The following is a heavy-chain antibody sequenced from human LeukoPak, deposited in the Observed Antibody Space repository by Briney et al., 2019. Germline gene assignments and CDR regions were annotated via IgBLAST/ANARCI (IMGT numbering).Heavy chain of an antibody. Sequence: ASVKVSCKASQYTLTEISMHWVRQPPGKGLEWVATFNPGDGETIHAQQFQGRVIVTEDTSTDTAYLELSSLRSEDTAVYYCAKGRYHDSRGYYSLDYFDYWGQGTLVTVSS. J-gene: IGHJ4*02. CDR2: FNPGDGET. CDR1: QYTLTEIS. CDR3: AKGRYHDSRGYYSLDYFDY. V-gene: IGHV1-24*01. D-gene: IGHD3-22*01.